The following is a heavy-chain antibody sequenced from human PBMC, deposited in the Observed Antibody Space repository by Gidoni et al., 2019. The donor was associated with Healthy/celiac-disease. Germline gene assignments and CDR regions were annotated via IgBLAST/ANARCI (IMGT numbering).Heavy chain of an antibody. CDR3: ARDTTTVTTPDYYGMDV. V-gene: IGHV1-18*01. CDR2: ISAYNGNT. D-gene: IGHD4-17*01. J-gene: IGHJ6*02. CDR1: GYTFTSYG. Sequence: QVQLVQSGAEVKKPGASVKVSCKASGYTFTSYGISWVRQAPGQGLEWMGWISAYNGNTNYAQKLQGRVTMTTDTSTSTAYMKLRSLRSDDTAVYYCARDTTTVTTPDYYGMDVWGQGTTVTVSS.